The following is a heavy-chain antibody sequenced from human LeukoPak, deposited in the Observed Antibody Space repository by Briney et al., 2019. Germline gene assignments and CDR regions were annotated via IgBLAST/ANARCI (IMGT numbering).Heavy chain of an antibody. J-gene: IGHJ4*02. D-gene: IGHD1-26*01. V-gene: IGHV4-61*01. Sequence: SETLSLTCTVSGGSVSSANYYWSWIRQSPGKRLEWIGYIYDSGTTSYNPSLKSRVTISLDMSRNQFSLKVNSVTAADTAVYYCARDTYSGTYAGSGTGYWGQGALVTVSS. CDR1: GGSVSSANYY. CDR3: ARDTYSGTYAGSGTGY. CDR2: IYDSGTT.